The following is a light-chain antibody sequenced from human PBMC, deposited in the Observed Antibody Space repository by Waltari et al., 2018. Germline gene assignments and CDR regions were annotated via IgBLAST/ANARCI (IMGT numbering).Light chain of an antibody. J-gene: IGKJ1*01. CDR2: GES. Sequence: EIVLTQSPGTLSLSPGARATLSCRASQCVRRALAWYQQNPGQAPRLLIYGESNRATGSPDRFSGSGSGTDFSLIISRLEPEDFAVYYCQHYVSLPVTFGQGTTVEIK. CDR1: QCVRRA. CDR3: QHYVSLPVT. V-gene: IGKV3-20*01.